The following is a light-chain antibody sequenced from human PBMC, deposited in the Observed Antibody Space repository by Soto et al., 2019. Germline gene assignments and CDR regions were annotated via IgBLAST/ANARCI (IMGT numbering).Light chain of an antibody. CDR3: SSYTSSSTRV. CDR1: SSDVGGYNY. J-gene: IGLJ3*02. CDR2: EVS. V-gene: IGLV2-14*01. Sequence: SALTPPASVSGSPGQSITISCTGTSSDVGGYNYVSWYQQHPGTAPKLMIYEVSNRPSGVSNRFSGSKSGNTASLTISGLQAEDEADYYCSSYTSSSTRVFGGGTKLTVL.